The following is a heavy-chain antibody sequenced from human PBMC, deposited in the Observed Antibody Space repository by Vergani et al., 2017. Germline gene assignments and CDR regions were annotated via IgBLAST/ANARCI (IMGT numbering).Heavy chain of an antibody. Sequence: QVQLVQSGAEVKKPGASVKVSCKASGYTFTSYGISWVRPAPGQGLEWMGWSNAYNGNKNSAQQLQGRVTMTTDTSTSTAYMELRSLRSDDTALYYCATRICSGGRHYWGQGTLVTVSS. CDR3: ATRICSGGRHY. CDR2: SNAYNGNK. CDR1: GYTFTSYG. D-gene: IGHD2-15*01. J-gene: IGHJ4*02. V-gene: IGHV1-18*01.